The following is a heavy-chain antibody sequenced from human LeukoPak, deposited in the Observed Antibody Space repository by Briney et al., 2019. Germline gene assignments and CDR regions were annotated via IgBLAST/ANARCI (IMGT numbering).Heavy chain of an antibody. V-gene: IGHV3-30*18. CDR1: GFTFSSYG. J-gene: IGHJ5*02. D-gene: IGHD3-22*01. Sequence: GGSLRLSCAASGFTFSSYGMHWVRQAPGKGLEWVAVISYDGSNKYYADSVKGRFTISRDNSKNTLYLQMHSLRAEDTAVYYCAKEFYYDSSGYDPNWFDPWGQGTLVTVSS. CDR3: AKEFYYDSSGYDPNWFDP. CDR2: ISYDGSNK.